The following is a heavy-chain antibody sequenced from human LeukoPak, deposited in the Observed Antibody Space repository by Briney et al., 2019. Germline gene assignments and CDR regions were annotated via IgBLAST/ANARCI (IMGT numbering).Heavy chain of an antibody. CDR2: IYYSGAT. CDR1: GGSISNYY. Sequence: SETLSLTCTVSGGSISNYYWSWIRQPPGKGLEWIGHIYYSGATKYNPSLKSRITVSVDTSKNQFSLMLSSVTAADTAVYYCARFGITVVRGGKYYFDYWGQGTLVNVSS. V-gene: IGHV4-59*08. D-gene: IGHD3-10*01. J-gene: IGHJ4*02. CDR3: ARFGITVVRGGKYYFDY.